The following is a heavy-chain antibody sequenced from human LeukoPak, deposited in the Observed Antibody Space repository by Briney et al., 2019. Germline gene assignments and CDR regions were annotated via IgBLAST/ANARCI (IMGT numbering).Heavy chain of an antibody. CDR3: AKGYFYFDD. V-gene: IGHV3-23*01. Sequence: QPGGSLSLSCAASGFTFSGYAMTWVRQAPGKGLEWVSGITTSGGSTYYADSVKGRFTISRDNSKNTLYLPMNSLRAEDTAVYYCAKGYFYFDDWGQGTLVTVSS. CDR1: GFTFSGYA. J-gene: IGHJ4*02. D-gene: IGHD1-14*01. CDR2: ITTSGGST.